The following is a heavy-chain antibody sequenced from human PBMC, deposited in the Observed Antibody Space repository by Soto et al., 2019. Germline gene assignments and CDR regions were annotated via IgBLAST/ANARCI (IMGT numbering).Heavy chain of an antibody. CDR2: IYYSGST. D-gene: IGHD2-21*02. CDR1: GGSISSYY. Sequence: SETLSLTCTVSGGSISSYYWSWIRQPPGKGLEWIGYIYYSGSTNYNPSLKSRVTISVDTSKNQFSLKLSSVTAADTAVYYCARHLGGDYRGGDCYWENAFDIWGQGTMVTVSS. V-gene: IGHV4-59*01. J-gene: IGHJ3*02. CDR3: ARHLGGDYRGGDCYWENAFDI.